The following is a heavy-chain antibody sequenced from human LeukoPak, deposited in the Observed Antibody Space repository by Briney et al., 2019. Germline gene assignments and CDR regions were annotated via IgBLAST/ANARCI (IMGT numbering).Heavy chain of an antibody. V-gene: IGHV3-30*04. Sequence: GGSLRLSCAASGFTFSSYAMHWVRQAPGKGLEWVAVISYDGSNKYYADSVKGRFTISRDNSKNTLYLQMNSLRAGDTAVYYCARDSRGSYEFDYWGQGTLVTVSS. J-gene: IGHJ4*02. CDR3: ARDSRGSYEFDY. CDR1: GFTFSSYA. CDR2: ISYDGSNK. D-gene: IGHD1-26*01.